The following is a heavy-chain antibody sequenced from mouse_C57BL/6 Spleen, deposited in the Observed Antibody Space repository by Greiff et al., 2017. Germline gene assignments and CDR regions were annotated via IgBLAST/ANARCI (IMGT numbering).Heavy chain of an antibody. CDR2: IYPGDGDT. Sequence: QVQLQQSGPELVKPGASVKISCKASGYAFSSSWMNWVKQRPGKGLEWIGRIYPGDGDTNYNGKFKGKATLTADKSSSTAYMQLSSLTSEDSAVYFFADGGGYGSSYGIFAYWGQGTLVTVSA. CDR3: ADGGGYGSSYGIFAY. J-gene: IGHJ3*01. V-gene: IGHV1-82*01. D-gene: IGHD1-1*01. CDR1: GYAFSSSW.